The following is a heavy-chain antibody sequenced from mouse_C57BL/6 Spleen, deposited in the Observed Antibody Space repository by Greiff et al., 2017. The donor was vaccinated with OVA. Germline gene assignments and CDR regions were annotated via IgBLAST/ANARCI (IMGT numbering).Heavy chain of an antibody. CDR2: IYPGSGST. D-gene: IGHD1-1*01. Sequence: VQLQQPGAELVKPGASVKMSCKASGYTFTSYWITWVKQRPGQGLEWIGDIYPGSGSTNYNEKFKSKATLTVDKPSSTAYMQLSSLTSEDSAVYYCARALFYYGSSYDYAMDYWGQGTSVTVSS. CDR3: ARALFYYGSSYDYAMDY. CDR1: GYTFTSYW. J-gene: IGHJ4*01. V-gene: IGHV1-55*01.